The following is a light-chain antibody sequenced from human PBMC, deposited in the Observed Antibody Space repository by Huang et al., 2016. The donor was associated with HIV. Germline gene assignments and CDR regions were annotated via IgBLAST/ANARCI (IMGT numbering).Light chain of an antibody. CDR2: GAS. V-gene: IGKV3-20*01. CDR1: QSVSSSY. J-gene: IGKJ1*01. CDR3: QQYGSSPET. Sequence: EIVLTQSPGTLSLSPGERATLSCRASQSVSSSYLAWYQHKPGQAPRLLIYGASSRATGIPDRFSGSGSGTDFTLTISRLESEDFAVYYCQQYGSSPETFGQGTKVEIK.